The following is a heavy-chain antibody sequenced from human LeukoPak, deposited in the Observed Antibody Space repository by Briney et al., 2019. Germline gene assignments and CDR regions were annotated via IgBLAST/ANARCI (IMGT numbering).Heavy chain of an antibody. CDR3: AKRSGRTTGRYDY. V-gene: IGHV3-23*01. CDR1: GFTFSSYA. Sequence: GGSLRLSCAGSGFTFSSYAMSWVRQAPGKGLEWVSAISGSGGSTYYADSVKGRFTISRDNSKNTLYLQMNSLRAEDTAVYYCAKRSGRTTGRYDYWGQGTLVTVSS. J-gene: IGHJ4*02. D-gene: IGHD4-17*01. CDR2: ISGSGGST.